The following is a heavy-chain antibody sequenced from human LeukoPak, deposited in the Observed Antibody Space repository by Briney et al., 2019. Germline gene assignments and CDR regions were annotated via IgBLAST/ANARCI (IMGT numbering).Heavy chain of an antibody. CDR3: ARDLPVAKITMVRGVPYGDFDY. V-gene: IGHV4-39*07. CDR2: IYYSGST. CDR1: GGSISSSSYY. J-gene: IGHJ4*02. Sequence: NPSETLSLTCTVSGGSISSSSYYWGWIRQPPGKGLEWIGSIYYSGSTYYNPSLKSRVTISVDTSKNQFSLKLSSVTAADTAVYYCARDLPVAKITMVRGVPYGDFDYWGQGTLVTVSS. D-gene: IGHD3-10*01.